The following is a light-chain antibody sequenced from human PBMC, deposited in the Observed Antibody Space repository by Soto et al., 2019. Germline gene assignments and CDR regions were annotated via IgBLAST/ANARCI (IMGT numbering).Light chain of an antibody. CDR1: QDINTY. CDR2: AAS. CDR3: QQLNRYPPYT. Sequence: DIQLTQSPSFLSASVGDRVTITCRASQDINTYLAWYQQKPGKAPKLRIYAASTLQSGVPSRFSGSGSGTEFTLTISSLQPEDWATYYCQQLNRYPPYTFGQGTKVEIK. V-gene: IGKV1-9*01. J-gene: IGKJ2*01.